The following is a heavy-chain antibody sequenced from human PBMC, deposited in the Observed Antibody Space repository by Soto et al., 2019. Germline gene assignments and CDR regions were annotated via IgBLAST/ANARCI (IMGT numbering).Heavy chain of an antibody. CDR2: IIPIFGKA. Sequence: QVQLVQSGAEVKKPGSSVKVSCKASGGTFSSYAISWVRQAPGQGLEWMGGIIPIFGKANDAQKYQGRVTLTADESTSTAYMELSILRAEDTAVYDCARSCRDGQMRDWFDPWGQGTLVNDSS. V-gene: IGHV1-69*01. J-gene: IGHJ5*02. CDR1: GGTFSSYA. D-gene: IGHD2-15*01. CDR3: ARSCRDGQMRDWFDP.